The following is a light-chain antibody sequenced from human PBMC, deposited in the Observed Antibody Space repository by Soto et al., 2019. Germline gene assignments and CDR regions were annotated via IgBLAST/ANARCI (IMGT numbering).Light chain of an antibody. CDR3: CSYAGSNTWV. V-gene: IGLV2-23*01. Sequence: QSALTQPASVSGSPGQSITISCTGTSSDVGRYDLVSWYQQHPGNAPKLMSYEDTKRPSGVSNRFSGSKSGNTASLTISGLQAEDEADYYCCSYAGSNTWVFGGGTKLTVL. CDR1: SSDVGRYDL. J-gene: IGLJ2*01. CDR2: EDT.